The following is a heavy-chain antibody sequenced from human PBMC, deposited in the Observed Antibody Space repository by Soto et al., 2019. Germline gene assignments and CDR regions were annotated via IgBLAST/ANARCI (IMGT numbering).Heavy chain of an antibody. D-gene: IGHD3-3*01. J-gene: IGHJ6*02. CDR1: GFTFSSYS. V-gene: IGHV3-7*01. Sequence: GGSLRLSCAASGFTFSSYSMSWVRQAPGKGLEWVANIKQDGSEKYYVDSVKGRFTISRDNAKNSLYLQMNSLRAEDTAVYYCARDRYSYYDFWSGSLPYYYYGMDVWGQGTTVTVSS. CDR3: ARDRYSYYDFWSGSLPYYYYGMDV. CDR2: IKQDGSEK.